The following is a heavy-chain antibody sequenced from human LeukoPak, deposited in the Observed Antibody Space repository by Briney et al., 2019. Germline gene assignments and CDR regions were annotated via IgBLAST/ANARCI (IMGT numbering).Heavy chain of an antibody. V-gene: IGHV4-34*01. Sequence: SETLSLTCAVYGGSFSGYYWSWIRQPPGKGLEWIGEINHSGSTNYNPSLKSRVTISVDTSKNQFSLKLSSVTAADTAVCYCARGRVRYYYGMDVWGKGTTVTVSS. CDR1: GGSFSGYY. CDR3: ARGRVRYYYGMDV. CDR2: INHSGST. J-gene: IGHJ6*04.